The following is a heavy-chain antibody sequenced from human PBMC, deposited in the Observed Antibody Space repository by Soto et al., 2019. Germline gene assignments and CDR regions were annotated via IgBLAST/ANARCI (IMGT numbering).Heavy chain of an antibody. CDR2: IYYSGST. Sequence: SETLSLTCTVSGGSISSYYWSWIRQPPGKGLEWIGYIYYSGSTNYNPSLKSRVTISVDTSKNQFSLKLSSVTAADTAVYYCARTTTYYDSSGYYYSDAFDIWGQGTMVTVSS. CDR1: GGSISSYY. V-gene: IGHV4-59*01. J-gene: IGHJ3*02. D-gene: IGHD3-22*01. CDR3: ARTTTYYDSSGYYYSDAFDI.